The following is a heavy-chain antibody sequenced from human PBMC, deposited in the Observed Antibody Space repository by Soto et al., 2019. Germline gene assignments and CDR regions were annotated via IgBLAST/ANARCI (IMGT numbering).Heavy chain of an antibody. CDR3: ASVFWGYCGNNCYPRDL. D-gene: IGHD2-21*02. Sequence: SETLSLTCTVSGGSISRYYWSWIRQPPGKGLEWIGYLYNAGSTIYNPSLKSRVTISVDMSQNQFSLSLNYVTAADTAVYYCASVFWGYCGNNCYPRDLWAKGTTVPGSA. CDR1: GGSISRYY. J-gene: IGHJ6*04. V-gene: IGHV4-59*01. CDR2: LYNAGST.